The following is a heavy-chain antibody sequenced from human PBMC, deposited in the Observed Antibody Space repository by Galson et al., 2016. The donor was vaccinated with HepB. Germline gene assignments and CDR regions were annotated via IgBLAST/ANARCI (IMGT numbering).Heavy chain of an antibody. CDR2: INPKSGDT. J-gene: IGHJ4*02. CDR3: ARWTDDSNGYYYPPPFDY. V-gene: IGHV1-2*02. D-gene: IGHD3-22*01. Sequence: SVKVSCKASGYTFTGYYLHWVRQAPGQGLEWMGWINPKSGDTKYAQKFQGRVTMTRDTSISTTYMEVKRLRSDDTAVYYCARWTDDSNGYYYPPPFDYWGQGTLVTVSS. CDR1: GYTFTGYY.